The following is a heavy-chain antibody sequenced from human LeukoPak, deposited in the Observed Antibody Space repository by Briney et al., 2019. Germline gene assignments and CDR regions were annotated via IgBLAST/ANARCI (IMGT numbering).Heavy chain of an antibody. Sequence: GGSLRLSCAASGFTVSSNYMSWVRQAPGKGLEWVSVIYSGGSTYYADSVKGRFTISRDNSKNTLYLQMNSLRAEDTAVYYCAREDYYYGMDVWGQGTTVTVPS. CDR1: GFTVSSNY. V-gene: IGHV3-53*01. J-gene: IGHJ6*02. CDR2: IYSGGST. CDR3: AREDYYYGMDV.